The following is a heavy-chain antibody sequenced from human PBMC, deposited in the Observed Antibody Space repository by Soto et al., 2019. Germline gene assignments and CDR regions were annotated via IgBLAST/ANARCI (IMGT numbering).Heavy chain of an antibody. CDR1: GGSVSSGSYY. V-gene: IGHV4-61*01. D-gene: IGHD3-16*01. CDR3: ARGDYVWGSYDGNWFDP. CDR2: IYYSGST. J-gene: IGHJ5*02. Sequence: SETLSLTCTVSGGSVSSGSYYWSWIRQPPGKGLEWIGYIYYSGSTNYNPSLKSRVTISVDTSKNQFSLKLSSVTAADTAVYYCARGDYVWGSYDGNWFDPWGQGTLVTVSS.